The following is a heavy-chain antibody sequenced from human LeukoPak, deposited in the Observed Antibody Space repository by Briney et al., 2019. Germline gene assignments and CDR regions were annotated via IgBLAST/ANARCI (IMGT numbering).Heavy chain of an antibody. CDR2: ISSSSSYI. CDR3: ARDGNVDTAMVSRPFDY. D-gene: IGHD5-18*01. V-gene: IGHV3-21*01. CDR1: GSTFSSHT. Sequence: GGSLRLSCAASGSTFSSHTMNWVRQAPGKGLEWVSSISSSSSYIYYADSVKGRFTISRDNAKNSLYLQMNSLRAEDTAVYYCARDGNVDTAMVSRPFDYWGQGTLVTVSS. J-gene: IGHJ4*02.